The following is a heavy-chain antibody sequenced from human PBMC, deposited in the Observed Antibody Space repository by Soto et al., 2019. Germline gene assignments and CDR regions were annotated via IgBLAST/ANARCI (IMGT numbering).Heavy chain of an antibody. J-gene: IGHJ6*03. CDR1: GGSISSYY. CDR3: ARIDFQSYYTDV. CDR2: IYYSGST. D-gene: IGHD2-21*01. Sequence: SETLSLTCTVSGGSISSYYWSWIRQPPGKGLEWIGYIYYSGSTNYNPSLKSRVTISVDTSKNQFSLKLSSVTAADTAVYYCARIDFQSYYTDVWGKGTTVTVSS. V-gene: IGHV4-59*08.